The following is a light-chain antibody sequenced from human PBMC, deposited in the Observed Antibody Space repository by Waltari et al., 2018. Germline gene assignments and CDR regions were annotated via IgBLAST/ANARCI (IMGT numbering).Light chain of an antibody. CDR2: EVS. V-gene: IGLV2-23*02. Sequence: QSALTQPASVSGSPGQSITISCTGTSSDVGSYNLVSWYQQHPGKAPKLMIYEVSKLSSGVSNRFSGSKSVNTASLTMSGLQAYDEADYYCCSYAGSSTCVFGGGTKLTVL. J-gene: IGLJ3*02. CDR1: SSDVGSYNL. CDR3: CSYAGSSTCV.